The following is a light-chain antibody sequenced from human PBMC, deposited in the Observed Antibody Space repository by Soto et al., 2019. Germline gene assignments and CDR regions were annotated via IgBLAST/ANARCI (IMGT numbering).Light chain of an antibody. Sequence: QSVLTQPPSASGTPGQRVTISCSGSSSNIGSNSVNWYQKFPATAPKLVLYGNNQRPSGVPDRFSGSKSGTSASLAISGLHSVDEADYFCAAWDDTLNGVVFGGGTKLTVL. V-gene: IGLV1-44*01. J-gene: IGLJ3*02. CDR2: GNN. CDR3: AAWDDTLNGVV. CDR1: SSNIGSNS.